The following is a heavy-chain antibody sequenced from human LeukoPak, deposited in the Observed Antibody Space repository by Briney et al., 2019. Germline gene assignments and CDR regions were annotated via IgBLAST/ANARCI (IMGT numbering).Heavy chain of an antibody. CDR3: AREASCGGDCYSVGGAFDI. CDR1: GYTFTNYY. V-gene: IGHV1-46*01. Sequence: ASVKVSCKASGYTFTNYYMHWVRQAPGRGLGWMGIINPSGGSTSYAQNFQGRVTMTRDTSTSTVYMELNSLRFDDTAVYYCAREASCGGDCYSVGGAFDIWGQGTMVTVSS. CDR2: INPSGGST. J-gene: IGHJ3*02. D-gene: IGHD2-21*02.